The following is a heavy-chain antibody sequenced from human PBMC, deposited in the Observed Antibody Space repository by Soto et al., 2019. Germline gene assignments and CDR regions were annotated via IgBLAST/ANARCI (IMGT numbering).Heavy chain of an antibody. D-gene: IGHD3-3*01. CDR2: ISSSSDTK. Sequence: VQLVGSGGGLVQPGGSLRLSCAASGFTFSSYSMNWARQAPGKGLEWLSYISSSSDTKYYADSVKGRFTISRDNAKNSLYLQMNSLRDEDTAVYYCARGYDFWSGSGDDYWGQGTLVTVSS. V-gene: IGHV3-48*02. J-gene: IGHJ4*02. CDR3: ARGYDFWSGSGDDY. CDR1: GFTFSSYS.